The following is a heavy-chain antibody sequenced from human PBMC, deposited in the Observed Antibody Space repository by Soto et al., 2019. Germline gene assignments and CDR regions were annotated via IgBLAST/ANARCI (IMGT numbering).Heavy chain of an antibody. Sequence: QVQLQESGPGLVKPSQTLSLTCTVSGGSISSGDYYWSWIRQPPGKGLECIWYIDYRGSTYYNPSLKSRVNISVDTSKNQFSLNLNSVTAADTAVYFCARGGQCSGGSCYRNWFDPWGQGTPVTVSS. D-gene: IGHD2-15*01. V-gene: IGHV4-30-4*01. CDR3: ARGGQCSGGSCYRNWFDP. J-gene: IGHJ5*02. CDR2: IDYRGST. CDR1: GGSISSGDYY.